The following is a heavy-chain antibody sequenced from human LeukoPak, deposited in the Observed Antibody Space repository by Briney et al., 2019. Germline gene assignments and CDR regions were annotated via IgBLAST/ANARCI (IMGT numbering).Heavy chain of an antibody. D-gene: IGHD3-10*01. CDR3: ARGGMVRGPLDY. CDR2: IDPSDSYT. Sequence: NPGESLKISFKGSGXSFTSYCISWVRQMPGKGLEWMGRIDPSDSYTNYSPSFQGHVTISADKSISTAYLQWSSLKASDTAMYYCARGGMVRGPLDYWGQGTLVTVSS. CDR1: GXSFTSYC. V-gene: IGHV5-10-1*01. J-gene: IGHJ4*02.